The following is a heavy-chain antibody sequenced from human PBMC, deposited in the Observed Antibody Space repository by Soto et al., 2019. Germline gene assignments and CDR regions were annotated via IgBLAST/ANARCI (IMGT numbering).Heavy chain of an antibody. V-gene: IGHV3-48*03. D-gene: IGHD1-26*01. J-gene: IGHJ3*02. CDR3: AREFPGIVTPPVGGFDI. CDR1: GFMFSIYE. Sequence: QTGGSLRLSCAASGFMFSIYEMNWVRQAPGKGLEWVSYISSGGINIHYADSVKGRFTISRDNTKNSLFLQMNSLRAEDTAVYYCAREFPGIVTPPVGGFDIWGKGTMVTVSS. CDR2: ISSGGINI.